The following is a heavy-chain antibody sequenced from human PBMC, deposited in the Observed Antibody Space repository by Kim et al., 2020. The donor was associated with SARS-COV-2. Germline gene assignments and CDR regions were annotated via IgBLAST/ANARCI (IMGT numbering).Heavy chain of an antibody. CDR1: GGSFSGYY. Sequence: SETLSLTCAVYGGSFSGYYWSWIRQPPGKGLEWIGEINHSGSTNYNPSLKSRVTISVDTSKNQFSLKLSSVTAADTAVYYCARGRGGNYYWGQGPLVTVS. V-gene: IGHV4-34*01. D-gene: IGHD3-16*01. J-gene: IGHJ4*02. CDR3: ARGRGGNYY. CDR2: INHSGST.